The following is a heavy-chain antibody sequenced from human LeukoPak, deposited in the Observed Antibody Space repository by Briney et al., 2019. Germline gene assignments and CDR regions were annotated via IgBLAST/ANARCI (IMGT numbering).Heavy chain of an antibody. Sequence: PGGSLRLSCAASGFTLNTYWIHWVGQTPQTGLEWVAGISGDGNFKRNADSVRGRLTIFTDNAKSTVSLQVSSLRAEDTAVYYCTATPWGGAAAIFDYWGQGILVTVSS. CDR3: TATPWGGAAAIFDY. V-gene: IGHV3-74*01. J-gene: IGHJ4*02. CDR1: GFTLNTYW. D-gene: IGHD6-25*01. CDR2: ISGDGNFK.